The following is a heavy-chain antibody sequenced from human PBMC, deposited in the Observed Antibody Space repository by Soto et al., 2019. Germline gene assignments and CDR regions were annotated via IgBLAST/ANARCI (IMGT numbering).Heavy chain of an antibody. CDR3: AMEYCSSTSCYRDY. V-gene: IGHV1-69*02. Sequence: QVQLVQSGAEVKKPGSSVKVSCKASGGTLSSYTISWVRQAPGQGLEWMGRIIPILGIANYAQKFQGRVTITAYKATSTAYLELSSVRAEDTAVYYCAMEYCSSTSCYRDYWGQGTLVTVSS. CDR2: IIPILGIA. CDR1: GGTLSSYT. J-gene: IGHJ4*02. D-gene: IGHD2-2*02.